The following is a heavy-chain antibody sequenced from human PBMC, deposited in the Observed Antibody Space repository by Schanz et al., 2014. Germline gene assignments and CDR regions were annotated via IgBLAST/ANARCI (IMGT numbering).Heavy chain of an antibody. CDR1: GYTFTSYG. CDR3: ARDRRLFDRDDLYYFDS. D-gene: IGHD3-10*02. V-gene: IGHV1-18*01. Sequence: QVQLVQSGAEVKKPGASVKVSCKASGYTFTSYGISWVRQAPGQGLEWMGWISVYNHNKEYDQKFQGRVTMTTDTSTSTAYMTLTDLRSDDTAVYYCARDRRLFDRDDLYYFDSWGQGTLXTVSS. CDR2: ISVYNHNK. J-gene: IGHJ4*02.